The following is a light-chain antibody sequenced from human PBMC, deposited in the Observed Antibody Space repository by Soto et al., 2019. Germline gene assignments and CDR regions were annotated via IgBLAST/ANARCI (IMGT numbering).Light chain of an antibody. CDR3: QKHDNAPLT. Sequence: DIQMTKSQSSMTASVRATVTITCRASQGIGNYLAWYQQKPGKVPRLLIYTSSTLHTGVPSRFSGRGSGTDFTLTISSLQPEDVATYFCQKHDNAPLTFGGGTTVEIK. CDR2: TSS. CDR1: QGIGNY. V-gene: IGKV1-27*01. J-gene: IGKJ4*01.